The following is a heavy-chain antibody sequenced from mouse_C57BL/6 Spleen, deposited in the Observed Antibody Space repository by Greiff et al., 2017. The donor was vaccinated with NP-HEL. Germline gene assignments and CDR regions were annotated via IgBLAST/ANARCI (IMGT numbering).Heavy chain of an antibody. CDR1: GYTFTSYG. V-gene: IGHV1-81*01. CDR3: AKEGSFLLQNPDY. D-gene: IGHD2-10*01. CDR2: IYPRSGNT. J-gene: IGHJ2*01. Sequence: VQLQQSGAELARPGASVKLSCKASGYTFTSYGISWVKQRTGQGLEWIGEIYPRSGNTYYNEKFKGKATLTADKSSSTAYMELRSLTSEDSAVYFFAKEGSFLLQNPDYWGQGTTLTVSS.